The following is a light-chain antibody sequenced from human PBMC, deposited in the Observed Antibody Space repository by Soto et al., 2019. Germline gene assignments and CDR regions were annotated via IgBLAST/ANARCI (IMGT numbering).Light chain of an antibody. J-gene: IGKJ5*01. CDR3: QQTYINPIS. CDR2: YSS. Sequence: EVMMTQFPDTVSVTPGETVTLSCGASQSVRTNLAWYQQRPGQAPRLLIHYSSTRATDVPARFSGSGSGTNFTLAISSLQSEDFASYFCQQTYINPISFGQGTRL. CDR1: QSVRTN. V-gene: IGKV3D-15*01.